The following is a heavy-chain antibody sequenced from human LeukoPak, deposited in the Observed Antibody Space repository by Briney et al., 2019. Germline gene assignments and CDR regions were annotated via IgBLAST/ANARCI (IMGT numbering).Heavy chain of an antibody. D-gene: IGHD2/OR15-2a*01. CDR2: IRYDGSNK. J-gene: IGHJ4*02. CDR1: GFTFSSYG. Sequence: GGSLRLSCAASGFTFSSYGMHWVRQAPGKGLEWVAFIRYDGSNKYYADSVKGRFTISRDNSKSTLFLQMNSLRAEDTAVYFCAKGFSFLGTTQAYYFDYWGQGTLVTGSS. CDR3: AKGFSFLGTTQAYYFDY. V-gene: IGHV3-30*02.